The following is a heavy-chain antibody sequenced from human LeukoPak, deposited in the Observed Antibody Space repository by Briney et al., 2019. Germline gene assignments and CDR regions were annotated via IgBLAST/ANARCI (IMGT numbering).Heavy chain of an antibody. Sequence: ASVKVSCKVSGYTLTELSMHWVRQAPGQGLEWMGWINPNSGGTNYAQKFQGRVTMTRDTSISTAYMELSRLRSDDTAVYYCAKYGYSGYGYDYWGQGTLVTVSS. CDR3: AKYGYSGYGYDY. CDR1: GYTLTELS. D-gene: IGHD5-12*01. J-gene: IGHJ4*02. V-gene: IGHV1-2*02. CDR2: INPNSGGT.